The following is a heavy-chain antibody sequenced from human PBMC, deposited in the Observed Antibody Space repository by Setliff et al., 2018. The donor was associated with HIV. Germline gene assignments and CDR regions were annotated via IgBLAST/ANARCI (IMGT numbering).Heavy chain of an antibody. CDR1: GGSFSGYY. V-gene: IGHV4-34*01. D-gene: IGHD6-19*01. CDR3: TTLQSSGWPHETEY. CDR2: INHSGST. J-gene: IGHJ4*02. Sequence: SETLSLTCAVYGGSFSGYYWSWIRQPPGKGLEWIGEINHSGSTNYNPSLKSRVTISVDTSKNQFSLKLSSVTAADTAVYYCTTLQSSGWPHETEYWGQGTLVTVSS.